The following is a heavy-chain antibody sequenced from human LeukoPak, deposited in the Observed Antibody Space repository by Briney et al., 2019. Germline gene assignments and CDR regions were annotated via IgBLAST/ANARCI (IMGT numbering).Heavy chain of an antibody. CDR3: ARPRHAGGIDAFYI. CDR1: GGSISSGGYY. CDR2: IYYSGST. V-gene: IGHV4-31*03. D-gene: IGHD6-25*01. J-gene: IGHJ3*02. Sequence: PSETLSLTCTVSGGSISSGGYYWSWIRQHPGKGLEWIGYIYYSGSTYYNPSLKSRVTISVDTSKNQFSLRLSSVTAADTAIYYCARPRHAGGIDAFYIWGQGTLVTVSS.